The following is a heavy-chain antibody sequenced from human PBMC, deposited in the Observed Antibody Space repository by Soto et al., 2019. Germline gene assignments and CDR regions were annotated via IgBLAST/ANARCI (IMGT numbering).Heavy chain of an antibody. CDR2: IIPILGIA. CDR1: GGTFSSYT. Sequence: SVKVSCKASGGTFSSYTISWVRQAPGQGLEWMGRIIPILGIANYAQKFQGRVTITADKSTSTAYMELSSLRSEDTAVYYCASQEEDCSSTSCYLDYWGQGTLVTVSS. D-gene: IGHD2-2*01. J-gene: IGHJ4*02. V-gene: IGHV1-69*02. CDR3: ASQEEDCSSTSCYLDY.